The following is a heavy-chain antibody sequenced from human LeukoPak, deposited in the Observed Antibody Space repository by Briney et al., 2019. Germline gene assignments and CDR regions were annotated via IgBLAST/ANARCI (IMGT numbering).Heavy chain of an antibody. CDR3: ASPLTYYYGSGCSVYY. J-gene: IGHJ4*02. Sequence: GESLKISCKGSGYSFTSYWIGWVRQMPGKGLEWMGIIYPGDSDTRYSPSFQGQVTISADKSISTAYLQWSSLKASDTAMYYGASPLTYYYGSGCSVYYWGQGTLVTVSS. CDR1: GYSFTSYW. CDR2: IYPGDSDT. V-gene: IGHV5-51*01. D-gene: IGHD3-10*01.